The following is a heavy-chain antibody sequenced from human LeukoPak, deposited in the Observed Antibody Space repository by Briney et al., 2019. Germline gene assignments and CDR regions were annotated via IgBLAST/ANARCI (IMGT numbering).Heavy chain of an antibody. Sequence: GGLMIFCCAAADFTSSNYLMYWVHKAPRNLLLLVSRYHQDYSTTYAHSLRGRFTISTDNAMNTPYLQMSSLRAEDTAVYYCGRGGDCIDIWSQGTTVIVPS. CDR1: DFTSSNYL. D-gene: IGHD2-21*01. V-gene: IGHV3-74*01. J-gene: IGHJ3*02. CDR3: GRGGDCIDI. CDR2: YHQDYSTT.